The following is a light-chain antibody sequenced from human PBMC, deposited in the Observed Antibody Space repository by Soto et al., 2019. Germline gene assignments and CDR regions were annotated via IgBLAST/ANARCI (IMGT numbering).Light chain of an antibody. CDR3: QQSYSTPRT. CDR2: DAS. J-gene: IGKJ1*01. CDR1: QSISTY. V-gene: IGKV1-39*01. Sequence: DIQMTQPPSSLSASVGNRVTITCRASQSISTYLNWYQKKPGKAPNLLIYDASRLQSGVPSRFSGSGSGTDFTLTISSLQPEDFATYYCQQSYSTPRTFGQGTKVDIK.